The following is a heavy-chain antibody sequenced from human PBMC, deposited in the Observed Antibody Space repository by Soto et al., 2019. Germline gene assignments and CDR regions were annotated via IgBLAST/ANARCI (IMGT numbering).Heavy chain of an antibody. CDR1: GFTFDEYG. CDR3: ASFVPGNLYYFDY. D-gene: IGHD2-2*01. J-gene: IGHJ4*02. Sequence: PGGSLRLSCAASGFTFDEYGMSWVLQAPGKGLEWVSGINWNGGSTGYADSVKGRFTISRDNAKNSLYLQMNSLRAEDTAVYYCASFVPGNLYYFDYWGQGTLVTVSS. CDR2: INWNGGST. V-gene: IGHV3-20*04.